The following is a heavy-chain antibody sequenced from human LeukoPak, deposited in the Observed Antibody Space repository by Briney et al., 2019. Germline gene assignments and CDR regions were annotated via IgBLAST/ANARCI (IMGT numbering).Heavy chain of an antibody. D-gene: IGHD3-22*01. J-gene: IGHJ6*02. Sequence: GGSLRLSCAASGFTFSSYSMTWVRQAPGKGLEWVSSISSSSSYIYYADSVKGRFTISRDNAKNSLYLQMNSLRAEDAAVYYCARGAGITMIVAYYYGMDVWGQGTTVTVSS. CDR3: ARGAGITMIVAYYYGMDV. CDR2: ISSSSSYI. V-gene: IGHV3-21*01. CDR1: GFTFSSYS.